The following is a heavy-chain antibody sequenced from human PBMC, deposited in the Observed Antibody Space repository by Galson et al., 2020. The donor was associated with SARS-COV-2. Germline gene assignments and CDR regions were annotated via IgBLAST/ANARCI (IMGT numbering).Heavy chain of an antibody. D-gene: IGHD3-9*01. V-gene: IGHV3-20*04. Sequence: GGSLRLSCAASEFTFDDYGMSWVRQAPGKGLEWVSGINWNGGSTGYADSVKGRFTISRDNAKNSLYLQMNSLRAEDTALYYCARARHYDILTGYYRKAFDIWGQGTMVTVAS. CDR1: EFTFDDYG. CDR3: ARARHYDILTGYYRKAFDI. CDR2: INWNGGST. J-gene: IGHJ3*02.